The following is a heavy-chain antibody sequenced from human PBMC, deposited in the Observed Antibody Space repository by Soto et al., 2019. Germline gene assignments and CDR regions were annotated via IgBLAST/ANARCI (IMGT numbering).Heavy chain of an antibody. J-gene: IGHJ3*01. Sequence: EVEVVESGGDLVQPGGSLRLSCVVSGFTLGTSAMSWVRQAPGKGLECVSSISAIGTDTFYADSEKGRFSISRDNSKNSVFLQMNGLRAEDTAVYYCATIGPYAPRWNFWGQGTEVTVSS. CDR3: ATIGPYAPRWNF. CDR2: ISAIGTDT. D-gene: IGHD1-1*01. CDR1: GFTLGTSA. V-gene: IGHV3-23*04.